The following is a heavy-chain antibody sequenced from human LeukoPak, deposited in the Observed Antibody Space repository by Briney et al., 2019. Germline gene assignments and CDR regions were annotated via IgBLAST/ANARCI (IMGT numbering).Heavy chain of an antibody. D-gene: IGHD3-10*01. V-gene: IGHV4-59*01. Sequence: SETLSLTCTVSGSSISSYCWSWIRQPPGKGLEWIGYIYYSGSTNYNPSLKSRVTISVDTSKNQFSLKLSSVTAADTAVYYCARDKAGVIRYFDLWGRGTLVTVSS. J-gene: IGHJ2*01. CDR2: IYYSGST. CDR3: ARDKAGVIRYFDL. CDR1: GSSISSYC.